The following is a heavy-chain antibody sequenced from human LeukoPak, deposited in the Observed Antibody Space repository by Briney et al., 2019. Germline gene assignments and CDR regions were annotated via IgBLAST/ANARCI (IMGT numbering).Heavy chain of an antibody. V-gene: IGHV3-30*18. CDR1: GFTFSNYG. CDR3: AKAGMATYFEREDY. D-gene: IGHD5-24*01. CDR2: ISYDGSNK. J-gene: IGHJ4*02. Sequence: GGSLRLSCAASGFTFSNYGMHWVRQAPGKGVEGVADISYDGSNKYYADSVKGRFTISRDNPKNTLYLQMNSLRAEDTAVYYCAKAGMATYFEREDYWGQGTLVTVSS.